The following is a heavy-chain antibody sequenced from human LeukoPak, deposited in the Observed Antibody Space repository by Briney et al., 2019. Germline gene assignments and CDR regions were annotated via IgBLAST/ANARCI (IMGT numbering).Heavy chain of an antibody. CDR3: ARGAAVRPPLHYFDY. CDR2: IYYRAST. CDR1: GGSISSSRYY. V-gene: IGHV4-39*07. Sequence: SETLSLTCTVSGGSISSSRYYWGWIRQPPGKGLEWIGSIYYRASTSYTPSLKSRVTLSVDTSKNQFSLKLSSVTAADTGVYYCARGAAVRPPLHYFDYWGQGSLVTVSS. D-gene: IGHD6-6*01. J-gene: IGHJ4*02.